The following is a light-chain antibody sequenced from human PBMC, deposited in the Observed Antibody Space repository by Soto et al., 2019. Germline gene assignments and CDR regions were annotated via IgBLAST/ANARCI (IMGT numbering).Light chain of an antibody. CDR3: QHYCYPQWT. V-gene: IGKV3-20*01. Sequence: EIVLTQSPGTLSLSPGERATLSCRASQSGRDMYLSWYQQKPGQPPRLLIYGVSSRAYGIPDRFSGSGSGTDFTLTISRLEPEDFAVYYCQHYCYPQWTFGQGTKVEIK. J-gene: IGKJ1*01. CDR2: GVS. CDR1: QSGRDMY.